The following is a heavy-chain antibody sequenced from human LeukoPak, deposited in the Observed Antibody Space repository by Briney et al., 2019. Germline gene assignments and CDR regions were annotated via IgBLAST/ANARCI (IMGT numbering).Heavy chain of an antibody. D-gene: IGHD3-10*01. J-gene: IGHJ4*02. CDR3: ARSPSGGRPRGVDY. CDR1: GGSISSSSYY. Sequence: SETLSLTCTVSGGSISSSSYYWGWIRQPPGKGLEWIGSIYYSGSTYYNPSLKSRVTISVDTSKNQFSLKLSSVTAADTAVYYCARSPSGGRPRGVDYWGQGTLVTVSS. V-gene: IGHV4-39*01. CDR2: IYYSGST.